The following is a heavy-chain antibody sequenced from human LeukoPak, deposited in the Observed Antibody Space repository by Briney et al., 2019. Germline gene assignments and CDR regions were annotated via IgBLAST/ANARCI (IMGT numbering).Heavy chain of an antibody. V-gene: IGHV3-30*18. J-gene: IGHJ1*01. D-gene: IGHD3-10*01. CDR1: GFIFSGYG. CDR3: VKDRIVISFGDVSKH. CDR2: MSHDGNYK. Sequence: PGGSLRLSCAASGFIFSGYGMHWVRQAPGKGLEWVALMSHDGNYKHYADSVKGRFTISGDNSKNTLYLQMNSLRVEDTAVYYCVKDRIVISFGDVSKHWGQGTLVTVSS.